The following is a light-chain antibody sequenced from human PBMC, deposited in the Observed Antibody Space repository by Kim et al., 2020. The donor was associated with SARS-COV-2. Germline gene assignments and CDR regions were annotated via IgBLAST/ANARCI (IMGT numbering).Light chain of an antibody. CDR2: EVN. CDR3: SSYAGINSVV. J-gene: IGLJ2*01. CDR1: SSDIGAYNY. Sequence: QSALTQPPSASGPPGQSVAISCTGTSSDIGAYNYVSWYQKHPGKAPKLIIYEVNKRPSGVPDRFSGSKSDNTASLTVSRLQAEDEADYYCSSYAGINSVVFGGGTQLTVL. V-gene: IGLV2-8*01.